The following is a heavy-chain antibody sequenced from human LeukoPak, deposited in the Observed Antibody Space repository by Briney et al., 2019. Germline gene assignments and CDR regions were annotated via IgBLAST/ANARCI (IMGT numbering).Heavy chain of an antibody. CDR3: AREYGSGSLDY. CDR2: ISSSTNYI. D-gene: IGHD3-10*01. CDR1: GFTFSSYS. V-gene: IGHV3-21*01. Sequence: GGSLRLSCAASGFTFSSYSMNWVRQAPGKGLEWVSSISSSTNYIFYADSVKGRFTISRDNAKNSLYLQMNGLRAEDTAVYYCAREYGSGSLDYWGQGTLVTLSS. J-gene: IGHJ4*02.